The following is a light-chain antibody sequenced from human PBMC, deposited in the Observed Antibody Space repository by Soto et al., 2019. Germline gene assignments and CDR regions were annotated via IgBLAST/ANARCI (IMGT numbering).Light chain of an antibody. CDR3: HQRINWPPIT. J-gene: IGKJ5*01. Sequence: EIVLTQSPATLSLSPGERATLSCRASQSVRNYLAWYQQKPGQAPRLLIYDASNRATGIPARFSGSGSGTGFTLTISSLEQEDFAVYYCHQRINWPPITFGQGTRLVMK. CDR2: DAS. CDR1: QSVRNY. V-gene: IGKV3-11*01.